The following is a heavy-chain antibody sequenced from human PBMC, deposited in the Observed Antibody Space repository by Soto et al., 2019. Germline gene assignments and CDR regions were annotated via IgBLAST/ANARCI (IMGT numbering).Heavy chain of an antibody. CDR3: STSVLRRIGWYFDL. Sequence: PGGSLRLSCAASGFAFSSSWMHWVRQAPGKGLVWVSRTNSDGTITNYADSVKGRFTISRDNAKNTLYLQMNSLRPEDTAVYYCSTSVLRRIGWYFDLWGRGTLVTVSS. V-gene: IGHV3-74*01. CDR2: TNSDGTIT. CDR1: GFAFSSSW. D-gene: IGHD6-25*01. J-gene: IGHJ2*01.